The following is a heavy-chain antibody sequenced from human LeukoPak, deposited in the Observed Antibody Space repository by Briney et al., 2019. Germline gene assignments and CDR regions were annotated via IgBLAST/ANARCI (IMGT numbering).Heavy chain of an antibody. V-gene: IGHV1-18*01. CDR1: GYTFTSYG. CDR2: ISGYNGNT. D-gene: IGHD4-17*01. J-gene: IGHJ4*02. CDR3: ARGTVILDY. Sequence: ASVKVSCKASGYTFTSYGISWVRQAPGQGLEWMGWISGYNGNTNYAQKLQGRVTTTDTSTSTAYMELRSLRSEDTAIYYCARGTVILDYWGQGTLVTVSS.